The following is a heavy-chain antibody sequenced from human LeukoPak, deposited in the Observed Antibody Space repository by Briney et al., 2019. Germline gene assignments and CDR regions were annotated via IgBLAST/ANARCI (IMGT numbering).Heavy chain of an antibody. CDR2: MNPNSGNT. CDR3: ARVPQLAAYYFDY. D-gene: IGHD2-2*01. J-gene: IGHJ4*02. CDR1: GYTFTSYD. Sequence: ASVKVSYKASGYTFTSYDINWVRQATGQGLEWMGWMNPNSGNTGYAQKFQGRVTMTRNTSISTAYMELSSLRSEDTAVYYCARVPQLAAYYFDYWGQGTLVTVSS. V-gene: IGHV1-8*01.